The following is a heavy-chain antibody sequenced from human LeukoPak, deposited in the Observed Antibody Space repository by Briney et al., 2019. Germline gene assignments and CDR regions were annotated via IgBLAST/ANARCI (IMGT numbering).Heavy chain of an antibody. CDR1: GSTFSSYA. J-gene: IGHJ6*02. CDR3: AKDVSNSFADYGMDV. D-gene: IGHD2-2*01. Sequence: GGSLRLSSAASGSTFSSYAISCVRPPPGKGLGWVSAISGSGCSTYYADSVKGRFTISRDNSKNTLYLQMNSLRAEDTAVYYCAKDVSNSFADYGMDVWGQGTTVTVSS. CDR2: ISGSGCST. V-gene: IGHV3-23*01.